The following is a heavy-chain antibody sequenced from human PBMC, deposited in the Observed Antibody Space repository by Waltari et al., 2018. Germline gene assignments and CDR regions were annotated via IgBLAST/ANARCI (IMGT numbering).Heavy chain of an antibody. J-gene: IGHJ3*02. CDR1: GGSISSYY. Sequence: QVQLQESGPGLVKPSETLSLTCTVSGGSISSYYWSWIRQPPGKGLELIGYIYYSGSTNYNPSLKSRVTISVDTSKNQFSLKLSSVTAADTAVYYCASLYYGASKDAFDIWGQGTMVTVSS. CDR2: IYYSGST. D-gene: IGHD4-17*01. CDR3: ASLYYGASKDAFDI. V-gene: IGHV4-59*01.